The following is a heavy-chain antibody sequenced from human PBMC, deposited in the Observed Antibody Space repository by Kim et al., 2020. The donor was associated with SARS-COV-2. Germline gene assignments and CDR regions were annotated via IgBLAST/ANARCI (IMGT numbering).Heavy chain of an antibody. CDR3: AKDSVYAISLLSLSWFDP. CDR2: ISGSGGST. Sequence: GGSLRLSCAASGFTFSSYAMSWVRQAPGKGLEWVSAISGSGGSTYYADSVKGRFTISRDNSKNTLYLQMNSLRAEDTAVYYCAKDSVYAISLLSLSWFDPWGQGTLVTVSS. V-gene: IGHV3-23*01. D-gene: IGHD2-8*01. J-gene: IGHJ5*02. CDR1: GFTFSSYA.